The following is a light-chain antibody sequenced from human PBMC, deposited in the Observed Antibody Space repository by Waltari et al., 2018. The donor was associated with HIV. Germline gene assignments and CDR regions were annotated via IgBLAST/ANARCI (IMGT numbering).Light chain of an antibody. J-gene: IGKJ4*01. CDR2: GAS. CDR3: QQYYNWPPLT. Sequence: EIVMTQSPATLSVFPGDRATLSWRAIQSVRGTLAWYQQNPGQAPRPLIYGASTRATGIPARFSGSGSGTEFTLTISSLQSEDFAVYYCQQYYNWPPLTFGGGTKVEI. V-gene: IGKV3-15*01. CDR1: QSVRGT.